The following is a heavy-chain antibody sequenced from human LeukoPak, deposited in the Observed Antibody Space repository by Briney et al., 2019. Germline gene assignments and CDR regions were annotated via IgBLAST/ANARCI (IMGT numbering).Heavy chain of an antibody. V-gene: IGHV4-39*02. D-gene: IGHD6-19*01. CDR1: GGSISSSGYY. CDR3: AREVAGTPWIDY. Sequence: PSETLSLTCTVSGGSISSSGYYWGWIRQPPGSGLDWIGSIYYSGSTYYNPSLKSRVTISVDTSKNQFSLKLSSVTAADTAVYYCAREVAGTPWIDYWGQGTLVTVSS. J-gene: IGHJ4*02. CDR2: IYYSGST.